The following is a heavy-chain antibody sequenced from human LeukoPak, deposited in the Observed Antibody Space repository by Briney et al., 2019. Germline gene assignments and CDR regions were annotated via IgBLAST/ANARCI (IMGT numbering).Heavy chain of an antibody. V-gene: IGHV1-8*03. CDR2: MNPNSGNT. CDR3: ARAWGYCSGGSCPYYMDV. J-gene: IGHJ6*03. D-gene: IGHD2-15*01. Sequence: ASVKVSCKASGYTFTSYDIYWVRQATGQGLEWMGWMNPNSGNTGYAQKFQGRVTITRNTSISTAYMELSSLRSEDTAVYYCARAWGYCSGGSCPYYMDVWGKGTTVTVS. CDR1: GYTFTSYD.